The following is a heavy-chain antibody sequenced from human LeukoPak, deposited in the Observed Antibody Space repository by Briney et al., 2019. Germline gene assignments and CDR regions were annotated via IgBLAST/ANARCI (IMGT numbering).Heavy chain of an antibody. V-gene: IGHV3-64D*06. D-gene: IGHD5-18*01. CDR3: VKGNKAIQLSTGY. J-gene: IGHJ4*02. CDR1: GFTFSSYA. Sequence: SGGSLRLSCSASGFTFSSYAMHWVRQAPGKGLEYVSAISSNGGSTYYADSVKGRFTISRDNSRNTLYLQMSSLRAEDTAVYYCVKGNKAIQLSTGYWGQGTLVTVSS. CDR2: ISSNGGST.